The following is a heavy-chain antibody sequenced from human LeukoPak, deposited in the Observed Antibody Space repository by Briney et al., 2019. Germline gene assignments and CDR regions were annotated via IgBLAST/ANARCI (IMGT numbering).Heavy chain of an antibody. CDR2: ISSSSSYI. J-gene: IGHJ4*02. CDR3: ARVLGCSGGSCYPY. V-gene: IGHV3-21*01. CDR1: GFTFSSYA. D-gene: IGHD2-15*01. Sequence: GGSLRLSCAASGFTFSSYAMNWVRQAPGKGLEWVSSISSSSSYIYYADSVKGRFTISRDNAKNSLYLQMNSLRAEDTAVYYCARVLGCSGGSCYPYWGQGTLVTVSS.